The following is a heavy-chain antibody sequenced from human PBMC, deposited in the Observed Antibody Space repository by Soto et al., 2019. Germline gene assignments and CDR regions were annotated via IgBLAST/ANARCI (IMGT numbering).Heavy chain of an antibody. V-gene: IGHV3-53*04. CDR2: IYSGGST. CDR1: GFTVSSNY. J-gene: IGHJ6*03. D-gene: IGHD1-1*01. CDR3: ARGTTGTTYYYYYMDV. Sequence: GGSLRLSCAASGFTVSSNYMSWVRQAPGKGLEWVSVIYSGGSTYYADSVKGRFTISRHNSKNTLYLQMNSLRAEDTAVYYCARGTTGTTYYYYYMDVWGKGTTVTVSS.